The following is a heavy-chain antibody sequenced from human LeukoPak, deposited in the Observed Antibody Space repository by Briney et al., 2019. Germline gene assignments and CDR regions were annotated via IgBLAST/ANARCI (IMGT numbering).Heavy chain of an antibody. V-gene: IGHV3-23*01. CDR2: ISGSGGST. Sequence: GGSLRLSCAASGFTFSSYAMSWVRQAPGKGLEWVSAISGSGGSTYYADSVKGRFTISRDNSKNTLYLQMSSLRAEATAVYYCAKVSRITMIVVVARYFDYWGQGTLVTVSS. J-gene: IGHJ4*02. CDR1: GFTFSSYA. CDR3: AKVSRITMIVVVARYFDY. D-gene: IGHD3-22*01.